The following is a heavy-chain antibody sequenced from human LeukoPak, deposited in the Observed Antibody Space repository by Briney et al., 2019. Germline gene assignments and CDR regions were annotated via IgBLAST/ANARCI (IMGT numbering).Heavy chain of an antibody. D-gene: IGHD4-17*01. J-gene: IGHJ5*02. Sequence: GGSLRLSCAASGYTFSDHYMDWGRQAPGKGLEWVSVIYTGGSTHYADSVKDRFTISRDNSKSTLYLQMDSLTVEDTAVYYCARYHADSVAGFDPWGQGTQVTVSS. CDR2: IYTGGST. CDR3: ARYHADSVAGFDP. CDR1: GYTFSDHY. V-gene: IGHV3-66*01.